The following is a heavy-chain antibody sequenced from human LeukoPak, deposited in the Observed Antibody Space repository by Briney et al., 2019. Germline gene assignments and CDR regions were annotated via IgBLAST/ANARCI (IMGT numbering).Heavy chain of an antibody. CDR2: IYPGDSDT. D-gene: IGHD2-15*01. CDR1: GYSFSTHW. CDR3: ARRATAVGGPLDL. Sequence: GESLKISCKGFGYSFSTHWIGWVRQMPGKGLEWMGIIYPGDSDTRYSQSFQGQVTISADKSSTTAYLQWSSLKASDTATYYCARRATAVGGPLDLWGQGTLVTVSS. J-gene: IGHJ5*02. V-gene: IGHV5-51*01.